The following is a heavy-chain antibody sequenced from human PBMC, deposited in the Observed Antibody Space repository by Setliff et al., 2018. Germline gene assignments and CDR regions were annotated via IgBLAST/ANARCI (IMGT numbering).Heavy chain of an antibody. V-gene: IGHV1-18*01. CDR3: ARDKLEYCTSTSCFAAY. CDR2: ISTYNGDT. J-gene: IGHJ4*02. Sequence: ASVKVSCKASGYTFTSYGISWVRQAPGQGLEWMGWISTYNGDTDYAQKLQDRLTMTTDTSTSTVYMELRSLRSDDTAVYYCARDKLEYCTSTSCFAAYWGQGSLVTVSS. D-gene: IGHD2-2*01. CDR1: GYTFTSYG.